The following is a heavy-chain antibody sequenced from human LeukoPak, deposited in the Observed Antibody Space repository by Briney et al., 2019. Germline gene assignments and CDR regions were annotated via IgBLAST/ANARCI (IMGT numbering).Heavy chain of an antibody. CDR1: GGSFSGYY. CDR2: INHSGST. Sequence: SETLSLTCAVYGGSFSGYYWSWIRQPPGKGLEWIGEINHSGSTNYNPSLKSRVTISVDTSKNQFSLKLSSVTAADTAVYYCARGGYSGYVYWGQGTLATVSS. D-gene: IGHD5-12*01. J-gene: IGHJ4*02. CDR3: ARGGYSGYVY. V-gene: IGHV4-34*01.